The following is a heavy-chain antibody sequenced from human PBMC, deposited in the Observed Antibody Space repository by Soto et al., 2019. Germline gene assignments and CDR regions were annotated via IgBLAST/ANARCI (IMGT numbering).Heavy chain of an antibody. CDR3: ARDGSIAADRKRYYYYGMDV. J-gene: IGHJ6*02. CDR2: ISYDGSNK. D-gene: IGHD6-13*01. CDR1: GFTFSSYA. V-gene: IGHV3-30-3*01. Sequence: AASLRLSCAASGFTFSSYAMHWVRQAPGKGLERVSVISYDGSNKYYADSVKGRFTISRDNSKNTLYLQMNSLRAEDTAVFYCARDGSIAADRKRYYYYGMDVWGQGT.